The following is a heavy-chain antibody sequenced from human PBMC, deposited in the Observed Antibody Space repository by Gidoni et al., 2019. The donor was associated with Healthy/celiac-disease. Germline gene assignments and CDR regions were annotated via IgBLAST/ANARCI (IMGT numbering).Heavy chain of an antibody. CDR3: ARVPITMIVVVIKRIDY. D-gene: IGHD3-22*01. CDR2: ISSSSSTI. Sequence: EVQLVESGGGLVQPGGSLRLSCAASGFTFSSLSMNWVRQAPGEGVEWVSYISSSSSTIYYADSVKGRFTISRDNAKNSLYLQMNSLRAEDTAVYYCARVPITMIVVVIKRIDYWGQGTLVTVSS. V-gene: IGHV3-48*01. CDR1: GFTFSSLS. J-gene: IGHJ4*02.